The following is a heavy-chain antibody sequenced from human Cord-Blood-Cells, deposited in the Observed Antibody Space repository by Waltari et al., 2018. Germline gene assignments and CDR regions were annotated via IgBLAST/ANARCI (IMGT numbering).Heavy chain of an antibody. V-gene: IGHV3-7*01. CDR3: ARGSFRSVY. CDR2: IKQDGSEK. J-gene: IGHJ4*02. D-gene: IGHD6-6*01. Sequence: EVQLVASGGGLVQPGVSLRLSCAASCFTLSSDWMSWVLQAPGKGLEWVANIKQDGSEKYYVDSVKGRFTISRDNAKNSLYLQMNSLRAEDTAVYYCARGSFRSVYWGQGTLVTVSS. CDR1: CFTLSSDW.